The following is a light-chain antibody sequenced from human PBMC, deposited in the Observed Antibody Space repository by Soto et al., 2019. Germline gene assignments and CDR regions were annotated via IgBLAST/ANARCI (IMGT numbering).Light chain of an antibody. CDR3: EQSYSTRWT. CDR1: QSVSSN. Sequence: EIVMTQSPATLSVSPGERATLSCRASQSVSSNLAWYQQKPGQAPRLLIYGASTRATGIPARFSGSGSGTEFTLTISSLQPEDFATYYCEQSYSTRWTFGQGTKVEIK. V-gene: IGKV3-15*01. CDR2: GAS. J-gene: IGKJ1*01.